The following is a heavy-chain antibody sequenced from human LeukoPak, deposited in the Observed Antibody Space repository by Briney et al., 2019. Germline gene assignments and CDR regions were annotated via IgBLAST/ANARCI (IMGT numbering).Heavy chain of an antibody. J-gene: IGHJ4*02. Sequence: GGSLRLSCAASGFTSSSYSMNWVRQAPGKGLEWVSSISSSSSYIYYADSVKGRFTISRDNAKNSLYLQMNSLRAEDTAVYYGARDTTPLVAAAVAGGLNYWGQGTLVTVSS. CDR2: ISSSSSYI. CDR1: GFTSSSYS. CDR3: ARDTTPLVAAAVAGGLNY. V-gene: IGHV3-21*01. D-gene: IGHD6-13*01.